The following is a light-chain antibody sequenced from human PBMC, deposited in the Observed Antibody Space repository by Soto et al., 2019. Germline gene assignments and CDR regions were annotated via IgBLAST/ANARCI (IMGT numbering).Light chain of an antibody. V-gene: IGLV2-14*01. Sequence: QSVLTQPASVSGSPGQSITISCTGTSSDVGGYNYVSWYQQHPGKAPRLMIYGVSNRPSGVSHRFSGSKSDNTASLTISGLQADDEADYYCSSYTSSSTVVFGGGTKLTVL. CDR2: GVS. CDR1: SSDVGGYNY. J-gene: IGLJ3*02. CDR3: SSYTSSSTVV.